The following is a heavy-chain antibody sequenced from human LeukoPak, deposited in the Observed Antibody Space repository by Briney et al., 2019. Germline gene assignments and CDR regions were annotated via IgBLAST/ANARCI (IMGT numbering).Heavy chain of an antibody. Sequence: ASVKVSCKASGGTFSSYAISWVRQAPGQGLEWMGGIIPIFGTANYAQKFQGRVTITTDEFTSTAYMELSSLRSEDTAVYYCARSVTPLLGYYYYMDVWGKGTTVTVSS. CDR1: GGTFSSYA. CDR3: ARSVTPLLGYYYYMDV. CDR2: IIPIFGTA. D-gene: IGHD4-23*01. V-gene: IGHV1-69*05. J-gene: IGHJ6*03.